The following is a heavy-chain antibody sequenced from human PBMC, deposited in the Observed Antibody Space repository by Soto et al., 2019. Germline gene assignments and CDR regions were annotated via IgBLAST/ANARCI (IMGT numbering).Heavy chain of an antibody. CDR2: IIPIFGTA. J-gene: IGHJ5*02. V-gene: IGHV1-69*01. Sequence: QVQLVQSGAEVKKPGSSVKVSCKASGGTFSSYAISWVRQAPGQGLEWMGGIIPIFGTANYAQKFQGRVTITADESTSTAYMELSSLRAEDTAVYYCARSYSSSWYLSIGWFDPWGQGTLVTVSS. CDR1: GGTFSSYA. CDR3: ARSYSSSWYLSIGWFDP. D-gene: IGHD6-13*01.